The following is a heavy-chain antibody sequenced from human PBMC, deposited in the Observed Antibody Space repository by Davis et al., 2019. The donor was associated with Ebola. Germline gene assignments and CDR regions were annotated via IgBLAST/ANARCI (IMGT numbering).Heavy chain of an antibody. J-gene: IGHJ6*02. Sequence: ASVKVSCKASGYTFTGYYMHWVRQAPGQGLEWMGWINPNSGGTNYAQKFQGWVTMTRDTSISTAYMELSRLRSDDTAVYYCARDSAHHYDFWSGYYTGMSLGYYYGMDVWGQGTTVTVSS. CDR3: ARDSAHHYDFWSGYYTGMSLGYYYGMDV. CDR1: GYTFTGYY. CDR2: INPNSGGT. V-gene: IGHV1-2*04. D-gene: IGHD3-3*01.